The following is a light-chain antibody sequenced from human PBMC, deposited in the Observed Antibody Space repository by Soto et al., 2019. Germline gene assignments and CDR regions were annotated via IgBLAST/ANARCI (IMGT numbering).Light chain of an antibody. J-gene: IGLJ2*01. Sequence: QLVLTQSPSASASLGASVKLTCTLSSGHGTYAIAWHQQQPEKGPRYLMKVTSDGSHSKGDGIPDRFSGSSSGAERYLTISSLQSEDEADYYCQTWGTGNVVFGGGTKLTVL. CDR3: QTWGTGNVV. V-gene: IGLV4-69*01. CDR2: VTSDGSH. CDR1: SGHGTYA.